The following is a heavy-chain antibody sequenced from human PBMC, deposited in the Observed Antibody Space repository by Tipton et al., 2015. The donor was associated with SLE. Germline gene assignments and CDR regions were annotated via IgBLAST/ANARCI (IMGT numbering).Heavy chain of an antibody. Sequence: LRLSCAVYGGSFSGYYWSWIRQPPGKGLEWIGEINHSGSTNYIPSLKSRVTISVDTSKNQFSLKLSSVTAADTAVYYCARERASYGRAFDIWGQGTMVTVSS. CDR1: GGSFSGYY. V-gene: IGHV4-34*01. CDR3: ARERASYGRAFDI. CDR2: INHSGST. D-gene: IGHD5-24*01. J-gene: IGHJ3*02.